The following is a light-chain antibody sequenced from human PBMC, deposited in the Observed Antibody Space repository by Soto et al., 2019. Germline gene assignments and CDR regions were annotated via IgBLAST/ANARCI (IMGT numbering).Light chain of an antibody. V-gene: IGKV3-11*01. Sequence: EIVLTQSPATLSLSPGERATLSCRASQSVSKYLDWYQQKPGQAPRLLIHDASNRATGIPARFSGSGSGTDFALTISSLEPEYFGVYYCHQRSNWPQSTFGGGTKVEIK. J-gene: IGKJ4*01. CDR3: HQRSNWPQST. CDR2: DAS. CDR1: QSVSKY.